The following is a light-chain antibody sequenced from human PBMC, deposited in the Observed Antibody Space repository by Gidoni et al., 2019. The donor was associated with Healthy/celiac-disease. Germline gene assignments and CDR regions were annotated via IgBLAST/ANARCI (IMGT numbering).Light chain of an antibody. CDR1: QSVSSN. CDR3: QQYNIWLRT. V-gene: IGKV3-15*01. Sequence: EIVMTQYPATLSVSPGARATLSCSASQSVSSNLAWYQQTPAPAPRLLIYGASTMATGIPSRFSGSVSGTVFTLTISSLHSEDFAVYYCQQYNIWLRTFGQGTKVEIK. J-gene: IGKJ1*01. CDR2: GAS.